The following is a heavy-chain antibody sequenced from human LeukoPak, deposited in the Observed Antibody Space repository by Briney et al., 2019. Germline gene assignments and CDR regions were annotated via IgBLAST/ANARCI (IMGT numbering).Heavy chain of an antibody. CDR2: VYYSGTT. CDR1: GGSISSHY. CDR3: ARVGVDYSGNIIKYYFDY. J-gene: IGHJ4*02. Sequence: SETLSLTCTVSGGSISSHYWSWIRQPPGKGLEWIGYVYYSGTTNYNPSLKSRVIISVDTSKNQFSLKLSPVIAADTAVYYCARVGVDYSGNIIKYYFDYWGQGTLVTVSS. V-gene: IGHV4-59*11. D-gene: IGHD4-23*01.